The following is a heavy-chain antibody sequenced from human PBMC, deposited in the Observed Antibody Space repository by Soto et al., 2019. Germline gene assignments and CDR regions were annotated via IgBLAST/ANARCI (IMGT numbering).Heavy chain of an antibody. J-gene: IGHJ4*02. CDR2: INAGNGNT. V-gene: IGHV1-3*01. CDR3: AREDYGDYYFDY. Sequence: ASVKVSCKASGYTFTSYAMHWVRQAPGQRLEWMGWINAGNGNTKYSQKFQGRVTITRDTSASTAYMELSSLRSEDTAVYYCAREDYGDYYFDYWGQGTLVTVSS. CDR1: GYTFTSYA. D-gene: IGHD4-17*01.